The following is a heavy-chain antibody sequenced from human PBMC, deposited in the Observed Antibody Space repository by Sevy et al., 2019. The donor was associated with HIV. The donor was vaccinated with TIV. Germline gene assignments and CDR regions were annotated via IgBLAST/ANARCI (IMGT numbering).Heavy chain of an antibody. Sequence: GGSLRLSCAASGFTFSDYYMSWIRQAPGKGLEWVSYISSSGSTIYYADSVKGRFTISRDNAKNSLYLQMNSLRAEDTAVYYCARACCSSTSCLDYWGQRTLVTVSS. CDR3: ARACCSSTSCLDY. V-gene: IGHV3-11*01. CDR1: GFTFSDYY. CDR2: ISSSGSTI. D-gene: IGHD2-2*01. J-gene: IGHJ4*02.